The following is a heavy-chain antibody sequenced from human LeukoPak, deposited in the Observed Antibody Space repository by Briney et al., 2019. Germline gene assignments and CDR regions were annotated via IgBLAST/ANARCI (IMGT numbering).Heavy chain of an antibody. J-gene: IGHJ6*02. CDR3: AEAAGIAAAGTSNYGMDV. V-gene: IGHV4-34*01. Sequence: SETLSLTCAVYGGSFSGYYWSWIRQPPGKGLEWIGEINHSGSTNYNPSLKSRVTISVDTSKNQFSLKLSSVTAADTAVYYCAEAAGIAAAGTSNYGMDVWGQGTTVTVSS. CDR2: INHSGST. CDR1: GGSFSGYY. D-gene: IGHD6-13*01.